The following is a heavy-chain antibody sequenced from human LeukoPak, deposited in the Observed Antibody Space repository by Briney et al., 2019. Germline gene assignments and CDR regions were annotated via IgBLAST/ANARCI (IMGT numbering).Heavy chain of an antibody. CDR2: IYYSGST. J-gene: IGHJ4*02. D-gene: IGHD3-9*01. CDR3: AGSTPDILTGYEYFDY. Sequence: SETLSLTCTVSGGSISSSSYYWGWIRQPPGKGLEWIGSIYYSGSTYYNPSLKSRVTISVDTSKNQFSLKLSSVTAADTAVYYCAGSTPDILTGYEYFDYWGQGTLVTVSS. V-gene: IGHV4-39*07. CDR1: GGSISSSSYY.